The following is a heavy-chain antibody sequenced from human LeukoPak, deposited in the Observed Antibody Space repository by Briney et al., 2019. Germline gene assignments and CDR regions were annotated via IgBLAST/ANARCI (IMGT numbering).Heavy chain of an antibody. V-gene: IGHV4-34*01. CDR2: INHSGST. D-gene: IGHD3-22*01. CDR1: GGSFSGYY. J-gene: IGHJ4*02. Sequence: SETLSLTCAVYGGSFSGYYWSWIRQPPGKGLEWIGEINHSGSTNYNPSLKSRVTISVDTSKNQFSLKLSSVTAADTAVYYCARDKYYYDSSGYYTPFGYWGQGTLVTVSS. CDR3: ARDKYYYDSSGYYTPFGY.